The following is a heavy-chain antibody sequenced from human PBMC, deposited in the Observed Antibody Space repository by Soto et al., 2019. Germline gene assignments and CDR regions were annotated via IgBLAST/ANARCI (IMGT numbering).Heavy chain of an antibody. D-gene: IGHD1-20*01. V-gene: IGHV5-10-1*01. Sequence: GESLKISCKASGYSFTSYWISWVRQMPGKGLEWMGRIDPSDSYIDYSPSFQGHVTIAVDKSTTTAYLQWSRLKASDTAIYYCARITQLQPSYGMDVWGQGTTVTVSS. J-gene: IGHJ6*02. CDR1: GYSFTSYW. CDR3: ARITQLQPSYGMDV. CDR2: IDPSDSYI.